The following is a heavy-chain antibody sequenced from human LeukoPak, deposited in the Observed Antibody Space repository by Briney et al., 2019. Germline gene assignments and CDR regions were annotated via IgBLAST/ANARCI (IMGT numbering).Heavy chain of an antibody. Sequence: GRSLRLSCAASGFTFDDYAMHWVRQAPGKGLEWVSGISWNSGSIGYADSVKGRFTISRDNAKNSLYLQMNSLRAEDTALCYCAKDFNWNYGDAFDIWGQGTMVTVSS. J-gene: IGHJ3*02. CDR2: ISWNSGSI. D-gene: IGHD1-7*01. V-gene: IGHV3-9*01. CDR1: GFTFDDYA. CDR3: AKDFNWNYGDAFDI.